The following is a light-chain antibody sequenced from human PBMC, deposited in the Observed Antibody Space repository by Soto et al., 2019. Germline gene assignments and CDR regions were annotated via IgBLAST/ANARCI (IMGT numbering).Light chain of an antibody. J-gene: IGLJ2*01. CDR2: RND. CDR3: ASWDDSLGVV. Sequence: QSVLTQPPSASGTPGQRVTISCSGSGSNIRSNYVYWYQVLPGTAPKLLIYRNDQRPSGVPARFSASKSGTSASLAISGLRSDDEADYYCASWDDSLGVVFGGGTKVTVL. CDR1: GSNIRSNY. V-gene: IGLV1-47*01.